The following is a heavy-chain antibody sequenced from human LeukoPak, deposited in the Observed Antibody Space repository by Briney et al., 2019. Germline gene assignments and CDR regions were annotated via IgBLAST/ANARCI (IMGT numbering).Heavy chain of an antibody. CDR3: ARGQRARFGY. D-gene: IGHD6-25*01. V-gene: IGHV4-34*01. Sequence: SETLSLTCAVYGGSFSGYYWSWIRQPPGKGPEWIGEINHSGSTNYNPSLKSRVTISVDTSKNQFSLKLSSVTAADTAVYYCARGQRARFGYWGQGTLVTVSS. CDR2: INHSGST. CDR1: GGSFSGYY. J-gene: IGHJ4*02.